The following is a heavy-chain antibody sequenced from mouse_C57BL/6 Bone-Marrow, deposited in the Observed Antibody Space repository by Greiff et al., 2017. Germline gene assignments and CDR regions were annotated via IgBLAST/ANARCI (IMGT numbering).Heavy chain of an antibody. CDR2: IDPNSGGT. V-gene: IGHV1-72*01. J-gene: IGHJ1*03. CDR3: ARYHYDYEDWYFDV. CDR1: GYTFTSYW. D-gene: IGHD2-4*01. Sequence: QVQLQQPGAELVKPGASVKLSCKASGYTFTSYWMHWVKQRPGRGLEWIGTIDPNSGGTKYNEKFKSKATLTVDKPSSTAYMQLSSLTSEDSAVYYCARYHYDYEDWYFDVWGTGTTVTVSS.